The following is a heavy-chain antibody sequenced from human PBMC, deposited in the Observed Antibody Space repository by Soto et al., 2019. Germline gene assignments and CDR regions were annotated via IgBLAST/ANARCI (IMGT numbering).Heavy chain of an antibody. CDR3: ATSGPHCSGGSCYSLHYYYGMDV. J-gene: IGHJ6*02. CDR1: GFTFSSYW. Sequence: GGSLRLSCAASGFTFSSYWMSWVRQAPGKGLEWVANIKQDGSEKYYVDSVKGRFTISRDNAKNSLYLQMNSLRAEDTAVYYCATSGPHCSGGSCYSLHYYYGMDVWGQGTTVTVSS. V-gene: IGHV3-7*05. D-gene: IGHD2-15*01. CDR2: IKQDGSEK.